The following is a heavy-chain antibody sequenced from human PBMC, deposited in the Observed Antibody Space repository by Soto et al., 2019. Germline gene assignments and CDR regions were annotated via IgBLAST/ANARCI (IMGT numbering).Heavy chain of an antibody. Sequence: ASVKVSCKASGYTFTSYDINWVRQATGQGLEWMGWMNPNSGNTGYAQKFQGRVTMTRNTSISTAYTELSSLRSEDTAVYYCARLITIFGVVMSQNYGMDVWGQGTTVTVSS. D-gene: IGHD3-3*01. CDR2: MNPNSGNT. CDR1: GYTFTSYD. V-gene: IGHV1-8*01. J-gene: IGHJ6*02. CDR3: ARLITIFGVVMSQNYGMDV.